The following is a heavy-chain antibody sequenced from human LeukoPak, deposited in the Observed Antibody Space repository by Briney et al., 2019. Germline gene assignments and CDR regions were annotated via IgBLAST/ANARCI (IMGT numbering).Heavy chain of an antibody. D-gene: IGHD5-12*01. CDR2: IIPIFGTA. Sequence: ASVKVSCKASGGTFSSYAISWARQAPGQGLEWMGGIIPIFGTANYAQKFQGRVTITADKSTSTAYMELSSLRSEDTAVYYCARKSGYDQYFDYWGQGTLVTVSS. CDR1: GGTFSSYA. J-gene: IGHJ4*02. V-gene: IGHV1-69*06. CDR3: ARKSGYDQYFDY.